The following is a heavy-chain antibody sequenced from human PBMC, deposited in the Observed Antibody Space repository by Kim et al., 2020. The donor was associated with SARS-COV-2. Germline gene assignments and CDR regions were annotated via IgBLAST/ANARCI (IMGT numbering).Heavy chain of an antibody. CDR3: ARDLPPFIAAARDAFDI. CDR1: GGSISSYY. V-gene: IGHV4-4*07. CDR2: IYTSGST. D-gene: IGHD6-13*01. J-gene: IGHJ3*02. Sequence: SETLSLTCTVSGGSISSYYWSWIRQPAGKGLEWIGRIYTSGSTNYNPSLKSRVTMSVDTSKNQFSLKLSSVTAADTAVYYCARDLPPFIAAARDAFDIWGQGTMVTVSS.